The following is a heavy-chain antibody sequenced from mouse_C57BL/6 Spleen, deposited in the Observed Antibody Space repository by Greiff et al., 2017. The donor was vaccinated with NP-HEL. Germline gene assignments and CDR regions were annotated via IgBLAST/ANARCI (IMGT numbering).Heavy chain of an antibody. Sequence: VQLQQPGAELVMPGASVKLSCKASGYTFTSYWMHWVKQRPGQGLEWIGEIDPSDSYTNYNQKFKGKSTLTVDKSSSTAYMQLSSLTSEDSAVYYCARGGFTTVVPGGYFDYWGQGTTLTVSS. J-gene: IGHJ2*01. D-gene: IGHD1-1*01. CDR2: IDPSDSYT. CDR1: GYTFTSYW. V-gene: IGHV1-69*01. CDR3: ARGGFTTVVPGGYFDY.